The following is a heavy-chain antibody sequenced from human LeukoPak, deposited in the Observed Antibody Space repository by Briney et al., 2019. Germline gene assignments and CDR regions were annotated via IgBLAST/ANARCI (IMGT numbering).Heavy chain of an antibody. D-gene: IGHD2-15*01. CDR1: GGSFSGYY. Sequence: PETVSLTCAVYGGSFSGYYWSWVGQPPGKGLEWIGEINHSGSTNYNPSLKSRVTVSVDTSKNQFSLKLSSVTAADTAVYYCARAPYCSVGGCIDVWGRRTLVTVSS. CDR3: ARAPYCSVGGCIDV. V-gene: IGHV4-34*01. J-gene: IGHJ4*02. CDR2: INHSGST.